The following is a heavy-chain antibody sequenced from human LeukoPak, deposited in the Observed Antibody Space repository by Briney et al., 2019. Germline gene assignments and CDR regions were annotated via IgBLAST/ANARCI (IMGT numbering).Heavy chain of an antibody. CDR3: ARCPGNYYYYYYMDV. Sequence: SETLSLTCSVAGGSISSDAYYWSWIRQPPGKGLEWIGYFYHSGSTYYNPSLKSRVTLSVDRSKNQFSLKVSSVTAADTAVYYCARCPGNYYYYYYMDVWGKGTTVTVSS. CDR1: GGSISSDAYY. D-gene: IGHD5/OR15-5a*01. CDR2: FYHSGST. V-gene: IGHV4-30-2*01. J-gene: IGHJ6*03.